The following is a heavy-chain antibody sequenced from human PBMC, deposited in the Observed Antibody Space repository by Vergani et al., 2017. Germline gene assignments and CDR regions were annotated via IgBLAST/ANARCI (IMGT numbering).Heavy chain of an antibody. CDR3: ARVAVAGTLSEDYFDY. CDR1: GGTFSSYA. Sequence: QVQLVQSGAEVKKPGSSVKVSCKASGGTFSSYAISWVRQAPGQGLEWMGGIIPIFGTANYAQKFQGRVTITADESTSTAYMELSSLRAEDTAVYYCARVAVAGTLSEDYFDYWGQGTLVIVSS. V-gene: IGHV1-69*12. D-gene: IGHD6-19*01. CDR2: IIPIFGTA. J-gene: IGHJ4*02.